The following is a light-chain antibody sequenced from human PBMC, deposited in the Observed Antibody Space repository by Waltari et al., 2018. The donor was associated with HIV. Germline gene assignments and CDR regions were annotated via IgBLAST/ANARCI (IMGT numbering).Light chain of an antibody. CDR3: QSYDTSLGGWV. J-gene: IGLJ3*02. V-gene: IGLV1-40*01. Sequence: QPVLTQPPSVSGAPGLRVAISRAGITSNIGAGYDVHGYQQLPEPAAKRLIYSKNHLPSGVPDRYSGSKYGTATSLAITGLQAADGAAYYCQSYDTSLGGWVFGGGTKLTVL. CDR2: SKN. CDR1: TSNIGAGYD.